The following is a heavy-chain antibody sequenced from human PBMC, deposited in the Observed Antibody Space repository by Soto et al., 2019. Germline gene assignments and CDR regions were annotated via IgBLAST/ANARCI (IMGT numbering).Heavy chain of an antibody. D-gene: IGHD3-22*01. CDR2: IYHSGST. Sequence: SETLSLTCAVSGGSISSSNWWSWVRQPPGKGLEWIGEIYHSGSTNYNPSLKSRVTISVDKSKNQLSLKLSSVTAADTAVYYCAREGYYYDSSDAFDIWGQGTMVTVSS. CDR1: GGSISSSNW. CDR3: AREGYYYDSSDAFDI. V-gene: IGHV4-4*02. J-gene: IGHJ3*02.